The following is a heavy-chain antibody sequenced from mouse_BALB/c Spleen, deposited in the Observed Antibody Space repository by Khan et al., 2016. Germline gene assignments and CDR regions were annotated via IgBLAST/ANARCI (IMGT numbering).Heavy chain of an antibody. CDR3: ASLLLRFHY. Sequence: EVQLKQSGAELVKPGASVKLSCTTSGFNIKDTYMHWVKQRPEQGLEWIGRIDPANGNTKYDPKFQGKATITADTSSNTAYLQLSSLTSEDTAVYYCASLLLRFHYWGQGTTLTVSS. J-gene: IGHJ2*01. D-gene: IGHD1-1*01. V-gene: IGHV14-3*02. CDR2: IDPANGNT. CDR1: GFNIKDTY.